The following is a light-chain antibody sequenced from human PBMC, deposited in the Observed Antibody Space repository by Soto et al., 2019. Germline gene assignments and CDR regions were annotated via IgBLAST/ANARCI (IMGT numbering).Light chain of an antibody. J-gene: IGKJ2*01. Sequence: DIQMTQSPSSLSASVGDRVTITCRASQSISSYLNWYQQKPGRAPQLLIYAASNLQSGVPLRFSGSGSGTDFTLTISSLQPEDFATYYCQQSYSTPPYTFGQGTKLEIK. V-gene: IGKV1-39*01. CDR1: QSISSY. CDR2: AAS. CDR3: QQSYSTPPYT.